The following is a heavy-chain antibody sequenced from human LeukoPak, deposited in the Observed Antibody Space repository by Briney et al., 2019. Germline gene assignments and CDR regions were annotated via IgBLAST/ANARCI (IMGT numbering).Heavy chain of an antibody. J-gene: IGHJ5*02. Sequence: SETLSLTCTVSGGSISSYYWSWIRQPPGKGLEWIGYIYYSGSTNYNPSLKSRVTISVDTSKNQFSLKLGSVTAADTAVYYCARGYGGWFDPWGQGTLVTVSS. D-gene: IGHD1-1*01. CDR3: ARGYGGWFDP. CDR2: IYYSGST. V-gene: IGHV4-59*01. CDR1: GGSISSYY.